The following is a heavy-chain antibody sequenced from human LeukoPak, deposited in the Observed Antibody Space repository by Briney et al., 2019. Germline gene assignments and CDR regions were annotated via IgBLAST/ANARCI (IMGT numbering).Heavy chain of an antibody. CDR1: GFTLSSYS. CDR3: ARDSLYYDSSGYYYSDY. V-gene: IGHV3-21*01. Sequence: GGSLRLSCAASGFTLSSYSMNWVRQAPGKGLEWVSSISSSSSYIYYADSVKGRFTISRDNAKNSLYLQMNSLRAEDTAVYYCARDSLYYDSSGYYYSDYWGQGTLVTVSS. CDR2: ISSSSSYI. J-gene: IGHJ4*02. D-gene: IGHD3-22*01.